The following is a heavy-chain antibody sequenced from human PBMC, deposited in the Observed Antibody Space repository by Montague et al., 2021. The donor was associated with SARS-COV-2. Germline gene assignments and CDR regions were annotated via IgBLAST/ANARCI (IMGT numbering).Heavy chain of an antibody. V-gene: IGHV2-26*01. CDR1: GFSLNNRLG. CDR2: IFLNGEQ. D-gene: IGHD3-16*02. Sequence: PALVKPTQTLTLTCTASGFSLNNRLGVTWIRQPPGKALEWLAHIFLNGEQSVTTSLKTRVTASRDTSKNQVVLSMTNVDPADTATYYCARLRSDPPLLYLSFWDYYFDFWGQGILVSVSS. J-gene: IGHJ4*02. CDR3: ARLRSDPPLLYLSFWDYYFDF.